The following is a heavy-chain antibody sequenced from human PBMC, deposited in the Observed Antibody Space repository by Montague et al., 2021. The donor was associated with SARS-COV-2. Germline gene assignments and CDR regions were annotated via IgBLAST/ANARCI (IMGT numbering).Heavy chain of an antibody. D-gene: IGHD3-9*01. J-gene: IGHJ4*02. CDR1: GGSLTNHY. CDR2: VNQSGRTT. CDR3: ARVPLHFDGFDY. Sequence: SETLSLTCAVYGGSLTNHYWTWVRQPPGNGLEWVGEVNQSGRTTHYNPSRRSRVTISVDRSNNQVSLTLESVTAADTAVYYRARVPLHFDGFDYWGQGSLVTVSS. V-gene: IGHV4-34*01.